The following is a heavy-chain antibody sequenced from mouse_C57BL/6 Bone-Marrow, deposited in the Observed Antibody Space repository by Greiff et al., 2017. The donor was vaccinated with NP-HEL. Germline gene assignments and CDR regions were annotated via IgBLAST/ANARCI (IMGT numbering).Heavy chain of an antibody. D-gene: IGHD2-2*01. CDR1: GYTFTSYW. CDR3: AREDLLWLRRDYFDY. V-gene: IGHV1-53*01. J-gene: IGHJ2*01. CDR2: INPSNGGT. Sequence: VQLQQPGTELVKPGASVKLSCKASGYTFTSYWMHWVKQRPGQGLEWIGNINPSNGGTNYTEKFKSKATLTVDKSSSTAYMQLSSRTSEDSAVYYCAREDLLWLRRDYFDYWGQGTTLTVSS.